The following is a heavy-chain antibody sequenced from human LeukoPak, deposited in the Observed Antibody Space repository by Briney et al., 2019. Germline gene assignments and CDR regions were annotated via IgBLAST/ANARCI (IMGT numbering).Heavy chain of an antibody. V-gene: IGHV3-23*01. Sequence: GGSLRLSCAASGLTFSDYSMTWVRQAPGKGLFWVSDISAGGGSTYYADSVKGRFTISRDISRNTLYLQMNSLRAEDTAIYYCAKDAAGPEYWGQGTLVTVSS. J-gene: IGHJ4*02. CDR3: AKDAAGPEY. CDR1: GLTFSDYS. CDR2: ISAGGGST. D-gene: IGHD6-13*01.